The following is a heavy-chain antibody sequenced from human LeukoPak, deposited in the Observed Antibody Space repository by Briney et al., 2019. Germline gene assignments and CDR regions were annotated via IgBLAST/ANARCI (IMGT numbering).Heavy chain of an antibody. CDR2: IYYSGST. Sequence: SETLSLTCTVSGGSISNYYWSWIRQPPGKGLEWIGYIYYSGSTNYNPSLKSRVTISVDTSKSQFSLNLSSVTAADTAVYYCARGRAGRGYSYVIYYYMDVWGKGTTVTVSS. CDR1: GGSISNYY. J-gene: IGHJ6*03. V-gene: IGHV4-59*12. D-gene: IGHD5-18*01. CDR3: ARGRAGRGYSYVIYYYMDV.